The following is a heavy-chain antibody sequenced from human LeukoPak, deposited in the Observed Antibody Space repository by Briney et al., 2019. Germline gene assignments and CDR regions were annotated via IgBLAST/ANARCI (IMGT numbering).Heavy chain of an antibody. CDR3: ARASRITIFGVFNH. J-gene: IGHJ4*02. V-gene: IGHV1-2*02. CDR1: GYTFTSYA. CDR2: INPNTGGT. D-gene: IGHD3-3*01. Sequence: ASVKVSCKTSGYTFTSYAVHWVRQAPGQGLEWMGWINPNTGGTNYAQKFQGRFTMTRDTSISTAYMELSRLRSDDTAVYYCARASRITIFGVFNHWGQGTLVTVSS.